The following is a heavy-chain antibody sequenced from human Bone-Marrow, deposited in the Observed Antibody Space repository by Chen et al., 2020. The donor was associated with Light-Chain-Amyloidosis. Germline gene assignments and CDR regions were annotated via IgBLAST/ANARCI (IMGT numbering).Heavy chain of an antibody. CDR1: GYTFPNYW. CDR2: IYPDDSDA. V-gene: IGHV5-51*01. CDR3: ARRRDGDNFDY. Sequence: EVQLEQSGPEVKKPGESLKISCKGSGYTFPNYWIGWVRQMPGKGLEWMGVIYPDDSDARYSPSCEGQVTISADKSITTAYLQWRSLKASDTAMYDCARRRDGDNFDYWGQGTLVTVSS. J-gene: IGHJ4*02.